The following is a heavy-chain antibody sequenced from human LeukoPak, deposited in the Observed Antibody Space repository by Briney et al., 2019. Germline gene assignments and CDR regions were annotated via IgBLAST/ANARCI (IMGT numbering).Heavy chain of an antibody. CDR2: IIPIFGTA. Sequence: ASVKVSCKASGGTFSSYAISWVRQAPGQGLEWMGGIIPIFGTANYAQKFQGRVTITADESTSTAYMELSSLRSEDTAVYYCASRCSSTSCYLGYYMDVWGKGTTVTVSS. V-gene: IGHV1-69*13. CDR3: ASRCSSTSCYLGYYMDV. CDR1: GGTFSSYA. D-gene: IGHD2-2*01. J-gene: IGHJ6*03.